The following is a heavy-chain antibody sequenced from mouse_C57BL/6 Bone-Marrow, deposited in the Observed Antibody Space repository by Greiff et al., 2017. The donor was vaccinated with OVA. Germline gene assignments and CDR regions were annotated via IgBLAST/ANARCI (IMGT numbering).Heavy chain of an antibody. V-gene: IGHV5-12*01. D-gene: IGHD1-1*01. CDR2: ISNGGGST. CDR1: GFTFSDYY. Sequence: EVKLVESGGGLVQPGGSLKLSCAASGFTFSDYYMYWVRQTPEKRLEWVAYISNGGGSTYYPDTVKGRFTISRDNAKNNLYLQMSHLKSEDTAMYYCARDLLLRGGYYFDYWGQGTTLTVSS. J-gene: IGHJ2*01. CDR3: ARDLLLRGGYYFDY.